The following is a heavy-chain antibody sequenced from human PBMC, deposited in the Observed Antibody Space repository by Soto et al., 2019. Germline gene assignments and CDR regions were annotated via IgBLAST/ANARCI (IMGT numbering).Heavy chain of an antibody. V-gene: IGHV4-59*01. CDR3: AREILGTYFYGMDV. D-gene: IGHD1-26*01. Sequence: QVQLQESGPGLVKPSETLSLTCTVSGGSISSYYWNWIRQPPGKGLEWIGYISYSGSTNYNPSLSSRVTMSVDTSKHQSSLRLSSVTAADTAIYYCAREILGTYFYGMDVWGQGTTVTVSS. J-gene: IGHJ6*02. CDR1: GGSISSYY. CDR2: ISYSGST.